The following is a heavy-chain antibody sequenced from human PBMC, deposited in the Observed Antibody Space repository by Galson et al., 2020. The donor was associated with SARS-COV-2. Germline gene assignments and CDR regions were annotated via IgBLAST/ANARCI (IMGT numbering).Heavy chain of an antibody. CDR2: IYHSGSA. J-gene: IGHJ4*02. CDR3: AANSGYYAQNY. D-gene: IGHD3-22*01. Sequence: SETLSLTCAVSGDSISSANWWSWVRQPTGKGLEWIGEIYHSGSAKYNPSLKSRVTFSVDKSKNQFSLKLTSVTAADAAMYYCAANSGYYAQNYWGQGTLVTVSS. CDR1: GDSISSANW. V-gene: IGHV4-4*02.